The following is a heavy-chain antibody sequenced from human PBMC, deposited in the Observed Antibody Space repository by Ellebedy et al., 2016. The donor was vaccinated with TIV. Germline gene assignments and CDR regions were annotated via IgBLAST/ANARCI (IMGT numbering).Heavy chain of an antibody. V-gene: IGHV3-23*01. CDR2: ISGSGGST. D-gene: IGHD3-10*01. Sequence: PGGSLRLSCAASGFTFSSYAMSWVRQAPGKGLEWVSAISGSGGSTYYADSVKGRFTISRDNSKNTLYLQMNSLRAEDTAVYYCARPPADLNYYASGSAFDIWGQGTMVTVSS. CDR3: ARPPADLNYYASGSAFDI. J-gene: IGHJ3*02. CDR1: GFTFSSYA.